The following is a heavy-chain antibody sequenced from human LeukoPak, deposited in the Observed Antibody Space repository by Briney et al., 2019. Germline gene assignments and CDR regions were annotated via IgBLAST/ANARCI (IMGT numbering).Heavy chain of an antibody. D-gene: IGHD2-2*01. J-gene: IGHJ5*02. CDR1: GFTFSSYW. CDR3: ARSCSSTGCGRFDP. Sequence: GGSLRLSCAASGFTFSSYWMSWVRQAPGKGLEWVANIKQDGSEKYYVDSVKGRFTISRDNAKNSLYLQMNSLRAEDTAVYYCARSCSSTGCGRFDPWGQGTLVTVSS. V-gene: IGHV3-7*01. CDR2: IKQDGSEK.